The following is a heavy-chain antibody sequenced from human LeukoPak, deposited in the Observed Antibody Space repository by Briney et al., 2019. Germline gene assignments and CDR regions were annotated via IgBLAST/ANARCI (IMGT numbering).Heavy chain of an antibody. J-gene: IGHJ4*02. D-gene: IGHD2-2*01. CDR2: ISSSSSTI. Sequence: GGSLRLSCAASGFTFSSYSMNWVRQAPGKGLEWVSYISSSSSTIYYADSVKGRFTISRDNAKNSLYLQMNSLRAEDTAVYYCARGLLVVPAAYFDYWGQGTLVTVSS. CDR1: GFTFSSYS. CDR3: ARGLLVVPAAYFDY. V-gene: IGHV3-48*01.